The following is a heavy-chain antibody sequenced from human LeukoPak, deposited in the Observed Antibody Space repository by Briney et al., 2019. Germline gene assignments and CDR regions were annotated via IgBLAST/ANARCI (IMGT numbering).Heavy chain of an antibody. CDR1: GFNFNIIG. CDR2: LWANGNTA. V-gene: IGHV3-33*06. D-gene: IGHD6-13*01. J-gene: IGHJ4*02. Sequence: PGRSPRLSCAASGFNFNIIGMHWVRQVPGNGLEWVAVLWANGNTAHYADSVKGRFTISRDSSENTLYLQMNSLRSEDTAVYYCVKESAADATFHFDYWGQGTLVTVSS. CDR3: VKESAADATFHFDY.